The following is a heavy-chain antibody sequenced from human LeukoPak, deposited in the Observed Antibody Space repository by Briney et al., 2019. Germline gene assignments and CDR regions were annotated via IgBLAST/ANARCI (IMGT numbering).Heavy chain of an antibody. Sequence: SETLSLTCTVSGGSISSYYWSWIRQPAGKGLEWIGRIYTSGSTNYNPSLKSRVTMSVDTSKNQFSLKLSSVTAADTAVYYCARDCFPYQLLLTPSYNWFDPWGQGTLVTVSS. CDR2: IYTSGST. J-gene: IGHJ5*02. V-gene: IGHV4-4*07. CDR1: GGSISSYY. CDR3: ARDCFPYQLLLTPSYNWFDP. D-gene: IGHD2-2*01.